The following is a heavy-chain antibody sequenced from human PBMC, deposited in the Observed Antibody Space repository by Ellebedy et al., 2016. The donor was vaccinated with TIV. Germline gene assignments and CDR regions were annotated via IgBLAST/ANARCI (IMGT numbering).Heavy chain of an antibody. CDR1: GFTFDDYA. CDR2: ISWNSGSI. Sequence: SLKISCAASGFTFDDYAMHWVRQVPGKGLEWVSGISWNSGSIGYADSVKGRFTVSRDNAKNTLDLQMSSLRAEDTALYYCARHSGGHGFDIWGQGTMVTASP. CDR3: ARHSGGHGFDI. V-gene: IGHV3-9*01. J-gene: IGHJ3*02.